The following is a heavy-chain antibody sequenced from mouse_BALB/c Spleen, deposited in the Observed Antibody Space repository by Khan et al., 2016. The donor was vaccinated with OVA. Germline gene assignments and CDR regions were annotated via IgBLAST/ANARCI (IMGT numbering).Heavy chain of an antibody. V-gene: IGHV14-1*02. CDR2: IDPDNGNT. J-gene: IGHJ3*01. Sequence: VQLKQSGAELVRPGASVKMSCKASGFNFNDYYMHWVKQRPGQGLEWIGCIDPDNGNTTYDPKFKGKATLTVDKSSNTAYMQLSSLTSEDAAVYYCARDGYSPWFAYWGQGTLVTVSA. CDR3: ARDGYSPWFAY. D-gene: IGHD2-3*01. CDR1: GFNFNDYY.